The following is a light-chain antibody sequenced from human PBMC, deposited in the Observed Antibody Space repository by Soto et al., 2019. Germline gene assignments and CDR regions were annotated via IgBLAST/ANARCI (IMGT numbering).Light chain of an antibody. CDR3: STWDDSLSGII. Sequence: QSVLTQPPSASGTPGQRVSISCSGSSSNIGRNYVYWYQKVPGMAPKLLVYRNDQRPYGVPDRFSGSKSGTSASLAISRLRSEDEADYFCSTWDDSLSGIIFGGGTKRTVL. CDR1: SSNIGRNY. J-gene: IGLJ2*01. V-gene: IGLV1-47*01. CDR2: RND.